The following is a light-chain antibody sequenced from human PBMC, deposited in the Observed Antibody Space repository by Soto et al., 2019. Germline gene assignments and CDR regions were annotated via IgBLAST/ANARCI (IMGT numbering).Light chain of an antibody. V-gene: IGKV1-5*01. Sequence: DIQMTQSPSTLSAFVGDSVTITCRASQNVHSWLAWYQQKPGKAPKLLIYDVSSLESGVPSRFSGSGSGTEFTLTISSLQPDDFATYYCQQYNFYSNTFGQGTTLEIK. CDR1: QNVHSW. CDR2: DVS. J-gene: IGKJ2*01. CDR3: QQYNFYSNT.